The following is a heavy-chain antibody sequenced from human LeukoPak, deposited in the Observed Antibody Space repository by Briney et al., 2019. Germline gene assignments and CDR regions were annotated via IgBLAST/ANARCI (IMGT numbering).Heavy chain of an antibody. V-gene: IGHV3-30*02. D-gene: IGHD6-6*01. CDR2: IRYDGSNE. Sequence: PGGSLRLSCAASGFIFSSYGMHWVRQAPGKGLEWVAFIRYDGSNEYYADSVKGRFTISRDNSKNTLYLQMNSLRAEDTAVYYCAKDLVAARRGSFDYWGQGTLVTVSS. J-gene: IGHJ4*02. CDR1: GFIFSSYG. CDR3: AKDLVAARRGSFDY.